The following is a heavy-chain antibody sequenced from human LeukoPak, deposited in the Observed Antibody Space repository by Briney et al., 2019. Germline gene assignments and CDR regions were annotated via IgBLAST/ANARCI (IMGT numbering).Heavy chain of an antibody. D-gene: IGHD3-16*02. CDR3: ARDRSGDDYVWGSYRYTGDAFDI. Sequence: SETLSLTCTVSGGSISSGGYYWSWIRQHPGKGLEWIGYIYYSGSTYYNPSLKSRVTISVDTSKNQFSLKLSSVTAADTAVYYCARDRSGDDYVWGSYRYTGDAFDIWGQGTMVNVSS. CDR1: GGSISSGGYY. J-gene: IGHJ3*02. V-gene: IGHV4-31*03. CDR2: IYYSGST.